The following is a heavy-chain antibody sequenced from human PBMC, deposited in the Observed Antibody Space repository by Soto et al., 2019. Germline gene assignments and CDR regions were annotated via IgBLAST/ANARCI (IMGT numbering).Heavy chain of an antibody. V-gene: IGHV3-23*01. D-gene: IGHD6-19*01. J-gene: IGHJ4*02. CDR3: AKATTNGGWFNPFDS. CDR1: GFSFVNYA. CDR2: LSGSGTST. Sequence: GGSLRLSCAASGFSFVNYAMNWVRQAPGKGLEWVSGLSGSGTSTYYADSVKGRFTISRDNSRDTLFLQMNSLTADDTAVYYCAKATTNGGWFNPFDSWGQGAMITV.